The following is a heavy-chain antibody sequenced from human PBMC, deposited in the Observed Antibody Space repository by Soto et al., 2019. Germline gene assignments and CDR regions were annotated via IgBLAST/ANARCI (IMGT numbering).Heavy chain of an antibody. Sequence: PSETLSLTCTVSGGSISSAGYYWSWIRQHPGRDLEWIGYIYHSGSTYYNPSLKSRVTISLDTSKNQFSLRLSSVTAADTALYYCAREEPATYYFDYWGRGFLVTVSS. CDR2: IYHSGST. J-gene: IGHJ4*02. CDR3: AREEPATYYFDY. V-gene: IGHV4-31*03. D-gene: IGHD1-26*01. CDR1: GGSISSAGYY.